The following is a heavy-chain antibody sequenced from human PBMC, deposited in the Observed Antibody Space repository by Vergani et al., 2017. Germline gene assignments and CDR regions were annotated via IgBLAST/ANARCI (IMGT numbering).Heavy chain of an antibody. CDR2: IDHTGRP. Sequence: QVQLQQWGGGLLKPSETLSLTCVVNGGSFTSYHWTWIRQSPGEGLEWVGDIDHTGRPDSNPSLKTRLTMSVDKSRNQFSLTLNSVTATDTAIYFCARVKTETNGHLCYYYYMDVWGQGTAVAVS. J-gene: IGHJ6*03. CDR1: GGSFTSYH. V-gene: IGHV4-34*01. CDR3: ARVKTETNGHLCYYYYMDV. D-gene: IGHD2-8*01.